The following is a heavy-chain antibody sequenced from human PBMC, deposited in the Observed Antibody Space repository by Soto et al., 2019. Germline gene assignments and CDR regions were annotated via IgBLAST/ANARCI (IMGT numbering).Heavy chain of an antibody. Sequence: GGSLRLSCAASGFTVSSNYMSWVRQAPGKGLEWVSVIYSGGSTYYADSVRGRFTISRDNSNSTLYLHMNSLRPEDTAVYYCARDAYNYGYFSSWVQGTLVTVSS. CDR1: GFTVSSNY. CDR2: IYSGGST. J-gene: IGHJ5*02. V-gene: IGHV3-53*05. D-gene: IGHD5-12*01. CDR3: ARDAYNYGYFSS.